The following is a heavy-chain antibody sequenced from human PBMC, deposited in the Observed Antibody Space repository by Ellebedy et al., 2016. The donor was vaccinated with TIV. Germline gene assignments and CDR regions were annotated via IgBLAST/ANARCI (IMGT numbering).Heavy chain of an antibody. J-gene: IGHJ4*02. V-gene: IGHV4-34*01. D-gene: IGHD5-18*01. CDR3: AGTRGYGYVY. CDR1: GESFTAYY. CDR2: ISHSGSG. Sequence: MPSETLSLTCAVHGESFTAYYWTWVRQSPEKGLEWLGEISHSGSGNYHPSLESRLTISVDKSSNKFSLKLSYVTAADTAVYYCAGTRGYGYVYWGLGTLVTVSS.